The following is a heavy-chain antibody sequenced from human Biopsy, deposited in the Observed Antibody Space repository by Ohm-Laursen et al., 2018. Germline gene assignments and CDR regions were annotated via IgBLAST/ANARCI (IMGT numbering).Heavy chain of an antibody. V-gene: IGHV1-69*06. D-gene: IGHD3-9*01. CDR2: NIPILGTG. CDR3: ATKLTGYFHH. Sequence: SVKVSCKSPEGTFSNYGVNWVRQAPGQGLEWLGGNIPILGTGNYAQKFQDRVTVAADTSTSTATMELRSLRSDDTAVYYRATKLTGYFHHWGQGTLVIVSS. J-gene: IGHJ1*01. CDR1: EGTFSNYG.